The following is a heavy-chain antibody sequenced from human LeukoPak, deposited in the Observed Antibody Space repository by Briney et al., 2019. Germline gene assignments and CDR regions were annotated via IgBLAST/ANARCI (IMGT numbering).Heavy chain of an antibody. CDR3: AREKYSSSWYGNYYYYYGMDV. J-gene: IGHJ6*02. Sequence: GGSLRLSCAASGFTFSSYSMNGVRQAPGKGLEWVSSISSSSSYIYYADSVKGRFTISRDNAKNSLYLQMNSLRAEDTAVYYCAREKYSSSWYGNYYYYYGMDVWGQGTTVTVSS. CDR2: ISSSSSYI. D-gene: IGHD6-13*01. V-gene: IGHV3-21*01. CDR1: GFTFSSYS.